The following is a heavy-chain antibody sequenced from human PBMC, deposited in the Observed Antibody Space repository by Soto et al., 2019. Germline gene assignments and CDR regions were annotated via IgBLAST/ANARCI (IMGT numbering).Heavy chain of an antibody. Sequence: ASVKVSCKASGFNFTSSAVRWVRQARGQRLELIGWIVVGSGNTNYAQKFQERVTITRDMSTSTAYMELSSLRSEDTAVYYCAAALHDYGDYVGFYFDYWGQGTLVTVS. D-gene: IGHD4-17*01. CDR2: IVVGSGNT. CDR3: AAALHDYGDYVGFYFDY. CDR1: GFNFTSSA. J-gene: IGHJ4*02. V-gene: IGHV1-58*01.